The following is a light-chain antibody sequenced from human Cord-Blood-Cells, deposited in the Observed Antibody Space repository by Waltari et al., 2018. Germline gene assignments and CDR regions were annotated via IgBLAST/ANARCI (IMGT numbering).Light chain of an antibody. Sequence: EILIAQSPAPPSVSLGETVTLTRRASQSVSNNLAWYQQKPGRAPRLLIYGASTRATGIPARFSGSGSGTEFTLTISSLQSEDFAVYYCQQYNNWPPLTFGGGTKVEIK. V-gene: IGKV3-15*01. CDR3: QQYNNWPPLT. CDR1: QSVSNN. J-gene: IGKJ4*01. CDR2: GAS.